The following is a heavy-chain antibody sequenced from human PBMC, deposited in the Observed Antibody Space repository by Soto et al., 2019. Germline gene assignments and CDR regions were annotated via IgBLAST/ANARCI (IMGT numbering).Heavy chain of an antibody. J-gene: IGHJ6*02. CDR1: GFTFSGSA. D-gene: IGHD3-3*01. V-gene: IGHV3-73*01. CDR2: IRSKANSYAT. Sequence: GSLRLSCAASGFTFSGSAMHWVRQASGKGLEWVGRIRSKANSYATAYAASVKGRFTISRDDSKNTAYLQMNSLKTEDTAVYYCTSLGERITIFGVVQDYGMDVWGQGTTVTVSS. CDR3: TSLGERITIFGVVQDYGMDV.